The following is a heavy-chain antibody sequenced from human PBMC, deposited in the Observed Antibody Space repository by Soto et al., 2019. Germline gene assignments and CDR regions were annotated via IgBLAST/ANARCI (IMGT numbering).Heavy chain of an antibody. J-gene: IGHJ6*02. CDR1: GGSISSYY. CDR3: ARDSKRGYSGYDYYYYGMDV. Sequence: ETLSLTCTVSGGSISSYYWSWIRQPPGKGLEWIGYIYYSGSTNYNPSLKSRVTISVDTSKNQFSLKLSSVTAADTAVYYCARDSKRGYSGYDYYYYGMDVWGQGTTVTVSS. V-gene: IGHV4-59*01. CDR2: IYYSGST. D-gene: IGHD5-12*01.